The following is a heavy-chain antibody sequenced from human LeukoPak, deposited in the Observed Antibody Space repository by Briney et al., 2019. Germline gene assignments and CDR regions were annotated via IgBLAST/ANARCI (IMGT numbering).Heavy chain of an antibody. V-gene: IGHV3-23*01. Sequence: GGSLRLSCAASKFTFSNYAMTWVRQAPGKGLEWVSAISSGSSIFYADSVKGRFTISRDNSKNTLYLQMNSLRAEDTAVYYCAKVGEDIVVVVAAYFDYWGQGTPVTVSS. CDR1: KFTFSNYA. CDR3: AKVGEDIVVVVAAYFDY. CDR2: ISSGSSI. D-gene: IGHD2-15*01. J-gene: IGHJ4*02.